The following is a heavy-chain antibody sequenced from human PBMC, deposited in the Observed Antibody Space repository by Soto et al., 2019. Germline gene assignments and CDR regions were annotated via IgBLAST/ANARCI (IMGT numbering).Heavy chain of an antibody. CDR1: GFTFSSYG. J-gene: IGHJ6*02. V-gene: IGHV3-48*01. Sequence: GGSLRLSCVASGFTFSSYGMHWVRQAPGKGPEWISYIGGSTSKIYYAGSVKGRFTISRDNAKNSLYLQMNSLRAEDTAMYCCARPKDGVLRFLEWSGGFYGMDVRGQGTTVTVSS. CDR2: IGGSTSKI. D-gene: IGHD3-3*01. CDR3: ARPKDGVLRFLEWSGGFYGMDV.